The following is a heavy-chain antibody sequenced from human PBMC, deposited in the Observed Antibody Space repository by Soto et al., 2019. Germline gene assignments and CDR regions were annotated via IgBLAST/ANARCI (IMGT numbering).Heavy chain of an antibody. CDR2: ISAYNGNT. D-gene: IGHD3-10*01. J-gene: IGHJ4*02. Sequence: QVQLVQSGAEVKKPGASVKVSCKASGYTFSSYGISWVRQAPGQGLEWMGWISAYNGNTNYAQKLQGRVTVTTDTSTSTAYMDLRSLRSDDTAIYYCARDKGDGSGSDYGYWGQGTLVTVSS. V-gene: IGHV1-18*01. CDR1: GYTFSSYG. CDR3: ARDKGDGSGSDYGY.